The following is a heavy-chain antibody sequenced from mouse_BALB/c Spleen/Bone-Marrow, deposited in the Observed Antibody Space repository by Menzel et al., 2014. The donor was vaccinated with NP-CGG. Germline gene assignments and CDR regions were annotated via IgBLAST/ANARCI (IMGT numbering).Heavy chain of an antibody. V-gene: IGHV1-14*01. D-gene: IGHD2-13*01. CDR1: GYTFTSYV. Sequence: EVQLQQSGPELVKPGASVKMSCKASGYTFTSYVMHWVKQKPGQGLEWIGYINPYNDGTRYNEKFKGKATLTSDKSSSPAYMELSSLTSEDSAAYYCAGPASRLGWFAYWGQGTLVTVSA. CDR3: AGPASRLGWFAY. J-gene: IGHJ3*01. CDR2: INPYNDGT.